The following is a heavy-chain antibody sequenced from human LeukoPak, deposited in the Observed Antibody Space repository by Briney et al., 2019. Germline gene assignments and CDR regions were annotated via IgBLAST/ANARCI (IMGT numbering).Heavy chain of an antibody. Sequence: SETLFQACTVSDTSFSTYFWSWIRQPPGKGLEWVGYIYDSGNTKYNPSLESRVTISVDTSKSQFFLNLNSVTAADTAVYYCARAKPNWNPPDYWGLESLVTVSS. CDR3: ARAKPNWNPPDY. V-gene: IGHV4-59*08. CDR2: IYDSGNT. J-gene: IGHJ4*02. CDR1: DTSFSTYF. D-gene: IGHD1-1*01.